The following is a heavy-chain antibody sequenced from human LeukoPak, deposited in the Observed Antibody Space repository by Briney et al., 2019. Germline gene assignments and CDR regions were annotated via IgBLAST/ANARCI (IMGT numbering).Heavy chain of an antibody. J-gene: IGHJ6*03. V-gene: IGHV3-30*18. CDR1: GFTFSSYG. Sequence: GGSLRLSCAASGFTFSSYGMHWVRQAPGKGLEWVAVISYDGSNKYYADSVKGRFTISRDNSKNTLYLQMNSLRAEDTAVYYCAKAKENYYYYMDVWGKGTTVTVSS. CDR2: ISYDGSNK. CDR3: AKAKENYYYYMDV.